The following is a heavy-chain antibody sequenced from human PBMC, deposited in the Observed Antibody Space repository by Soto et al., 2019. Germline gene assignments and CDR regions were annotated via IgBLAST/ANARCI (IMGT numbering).Heavy chain of an antibody. D-gene: IGHD2-2*03. CDR3: AWVLALGSYYYYYYMDV. CDR2: ISAYNGNT. Sequence: QVPLVQSGAEVKKPGASVKVSCKASGYTFTSYGISWVRQAPGQGLEWMGWISAYNGNTNYAQKLQGRVTMTTDTSTSTAYMELRSLRSDDTAVYYCAWVLALGSYYYYYYMDVWGKGTTVTVTS. J-gene: IGHJ6*03. CDR1: GYTFTSYG. V-gene: IGHV1-18*01.